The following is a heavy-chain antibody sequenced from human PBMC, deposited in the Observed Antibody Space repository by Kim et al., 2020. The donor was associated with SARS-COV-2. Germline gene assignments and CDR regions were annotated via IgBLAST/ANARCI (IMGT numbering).Heavy chain of an antibody. Sequence: GGSLRLSCAASGFTFSSYAMTWVRQAPGKGLEWVSSISAGGNRTFYADSVKGRFTISRDNSKNTLSLHMNSLRADDTAVYYCAKLSLVRGIMWYWGQGTLVTASS. D-gene: IGHD3-10*01. V-gene: IGHV3-23*01. CDR1: GFTFSSYA. CDR3: AKLSLVRGIMWY. CDR2: ISAGGNRT. J-gene: IGHJ4*02.